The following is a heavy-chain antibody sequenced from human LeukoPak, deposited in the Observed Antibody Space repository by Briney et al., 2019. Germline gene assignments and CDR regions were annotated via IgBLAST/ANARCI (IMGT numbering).Heavy chain of an antibody. CDR2: ISGSGGST. J-gene: IGHJ4*02. CDR3: AKDPARIPDYFDY. D-gene: IGHD1-14*01. CDR1: VFTFSIYA. V-gene: IGHV3-23*01. Sequence: PGGSLRLSCAASVFTFSIYAMSWVRQAPGKGLEWVSAISGSGGSTYYADSVKGRFTISRDNSKNTLYLQMNSLRAEDTAVYYCAKDPARIPDYFDYWGQGTLVTVSS.